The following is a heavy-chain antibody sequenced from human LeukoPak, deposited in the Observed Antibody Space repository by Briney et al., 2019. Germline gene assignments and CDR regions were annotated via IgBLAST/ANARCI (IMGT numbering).Heavy chain of an antibody. J-gene: IGHJ5*02. Sequence: SQTLSLTCTVSGGSISSGSYYWSWIRQPAGKGLEWIGRIYTSGSTNYNPSLKSRVTISVDTSKNQFSLKLSPVTAADTAVYYCARVLDYGDYAWFDPWGQGTLVTVSS. V-gene: IGHV4-61*02. CDR3: ARVLDYGDYAWFDP. CDR2: IYTSGST. D-gene: IGHD4-17*01. CDR1: GGSISSGSYY.